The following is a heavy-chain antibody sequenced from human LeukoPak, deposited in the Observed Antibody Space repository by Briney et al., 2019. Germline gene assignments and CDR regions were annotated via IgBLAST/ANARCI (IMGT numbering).Heavy chain of an antibody. V-gene: IGHV3-30*03. CDR2: ISYGGSNK. CDR3: ARTRLRSHDAFDI. D-gene: IGHD4-17*01. CDR1: GFTFSSYG. Sequence: PGGSLRLSCAASGFTFSSYGMHWVRQAPGKGLEWVAVISYGGSNKYYADSVKGRFTISRDNSKNTLYLQMNSLRAEDTAVYYCARTRLRSHDAFDIWGQGTMVTVSS. J-gene: IGHJ3*02.